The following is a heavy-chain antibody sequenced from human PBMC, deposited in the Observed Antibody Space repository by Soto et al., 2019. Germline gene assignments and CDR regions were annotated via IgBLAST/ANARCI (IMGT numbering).Heavy chain of an antibody. CDR2: IYYSGST. V-gene: IGHV4-31*03. J-gene: IGHJ6*02. Sequence: SETLSLTCTVSGGSISSGGYYWSWIRQHPGKGLEWIGYIYYSGSTYYNPSLKSRVTISVDTSKNQFSLKLSSVTAADTAVYYCARNYASVGTATRQYYSYYGMDVWSQGTTVTISS. D-gene: IGHD2-21*02. CDR3: ARNYASVGTATRQYYSYYGMDV. CDR1: GGSISSGGYY.